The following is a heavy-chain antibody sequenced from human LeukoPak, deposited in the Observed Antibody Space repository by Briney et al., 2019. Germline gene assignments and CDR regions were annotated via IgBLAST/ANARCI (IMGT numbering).Heavy chain of an antibody. CDR1: GYTFTGYY. J-gene: IGHJ6*03. CDR3: AREAVVTGAYYYYMDV. Sequence: EASVKVSCKASGYTFTGYYMHWVRQAPGQGLEWMGWINPNSGGTNYAQKFQGRVTMTRDTSISTAYMELSRLRSDDTAVYYCAREAVVTGAYYYYMDVWGKGTTVTISS. CDR2: INPNSGGT. V-gene: IGHV1-2*02. D-gene: IGHD4-23*01.